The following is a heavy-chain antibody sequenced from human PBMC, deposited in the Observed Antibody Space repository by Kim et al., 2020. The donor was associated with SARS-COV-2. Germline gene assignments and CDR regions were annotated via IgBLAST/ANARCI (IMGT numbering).Heavy chain of an antibody. CDR1: GFTFSSYA. D-gene: IGHD6-6*01. Sequence: GGSLRLSCAASGFTFSSYAMSWVRQAPGKGLEWVSAISGSGGSTYYADSVKGRFTISRDNSKNTLYLQMNSLRAEDTVVYYCAKKLAAPYHNNWFDPWGQGTLVTVSS. CDR3: AKKLAAPYHNNWFDP. V-gene: IGHV3-23*01. J-gene: IGHJ5*02. CDR2: ISGSGGST.